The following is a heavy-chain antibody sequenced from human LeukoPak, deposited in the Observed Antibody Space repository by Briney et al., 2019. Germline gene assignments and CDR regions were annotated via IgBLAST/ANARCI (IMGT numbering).Heavy chain of an antibody. CDR2: IYYSGST. J-gene: IGHJ4*02. Sequence: PSETLSLTCTVSGGSISSSSYFWGWIRQPPGKGLEWIGNIYYSGSTYYNPSLKSRVTISVDTSKNQFSLKLSSVTAADTAVYYCARLLRTYYDILTGYPPFDYWGQGTLVTVSS. V-gene: IGHV4-39*01. CDR3: ARLLRTYYDILTGYPPFDY. CDR1: GGSISSSSYF. D-gene: IGHD3-9*01.